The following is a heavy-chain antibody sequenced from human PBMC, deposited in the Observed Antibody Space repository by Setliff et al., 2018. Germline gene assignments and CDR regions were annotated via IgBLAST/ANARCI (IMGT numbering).Heavy chain of an antibody. V-gene: IGHV5-51*01. D-gene: IGHD3-22*01. Sequence: GESLKISCEGSGYSFTSYWIGWVRQMPGKGLEWVGIIYPGDSDTRYSPSFQGQVTISADKSISTAYLQWSSLKASDTAMYYCARHADYYDSSGYSVNDAFDIWGQGTMVTVSS. CDR2: IYPGDSDT. CDR1: GYSFTSYW. J-gene: IGHJ3*02. CDR3: ARHADYYDSSGYSVNDAFDI.